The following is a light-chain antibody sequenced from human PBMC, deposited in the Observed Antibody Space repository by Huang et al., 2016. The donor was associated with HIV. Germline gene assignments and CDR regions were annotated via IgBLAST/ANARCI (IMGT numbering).Light chain of an antibody. V-gene: IGKV3-15*01. Sequence: EIMMTQSPATLSVSPAERATLSCRASQRISSNLAWYQQKPGRAPRLLFYGASTRATGIPARFSGSGSGTEFTLTINSLQSEDFAVYYCQQYNNRPPFTFGPGTKVDFK. J-gene: IGKJ3*01. CDR2: GAS. CDR1: QRISSN. CDR3: QQYNNRPPFT.